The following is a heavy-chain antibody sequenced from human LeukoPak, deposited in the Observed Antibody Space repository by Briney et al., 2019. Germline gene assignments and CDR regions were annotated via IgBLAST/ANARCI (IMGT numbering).Heavy chain of an antibody. Sequence: GGSLRLSCAASGFTFSSYSMNWVRQAPGKGLEWVSYISSSSSTIYYADSVKGRFTISRDNAKNSLYLQMNSLRAGDTAVCYCARDKGWNDYVWGSYRWTLDYWGQGTLVTVSS. CDR2: ISSSSSTI. J-gene: IGHJ4*02. CDR3: ARDKGWNDYVWGSYRWTLDY. CDR1: GFTFSSYS. V-gene: IGHV3-48*01. D-gene: IGHD3-16*02.